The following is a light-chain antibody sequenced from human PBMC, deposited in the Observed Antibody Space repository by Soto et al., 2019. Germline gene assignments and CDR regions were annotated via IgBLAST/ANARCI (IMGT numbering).Light chain of an antibody. CDR2: GAS. V-gene: IGKV3-20*01. Sequence: EIVLTQSPGTLSLSPGERATLSCRASQSVSSTYLAWYQQKPGQAPSLLIYGASSRATGIPDRFSGSGSGTDFTLTISRLEPEDFAVYYCQRYDISPFPFGQGTKLESK. J-gene: IGKJ2*01. CDR1: QSVSSTY. CDR3: QRYDISPFP.